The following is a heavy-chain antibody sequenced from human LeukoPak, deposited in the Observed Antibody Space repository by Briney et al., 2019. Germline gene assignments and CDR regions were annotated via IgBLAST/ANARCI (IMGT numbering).Heavy chain of an antibody. CDR1: GYSFTSYW. D-gene: IGHD3-22*01. V-gene: IGHV5-51*01. Sequence: GESLKISCKGSGYSFTSYWIGWVRQMPGKGLEWMGIIYPGDSDTRYSPSFQGQVTISADKSISTAYLQWSSLKASDTAMYYCARLAYYYDSSGYYSRYFDYWGQGTLVTVSS. CDR2: IYPGDSDT. CDR3: ARLAYYYDSSGYYSRYFDY. J-gene: IGHJ4*02.